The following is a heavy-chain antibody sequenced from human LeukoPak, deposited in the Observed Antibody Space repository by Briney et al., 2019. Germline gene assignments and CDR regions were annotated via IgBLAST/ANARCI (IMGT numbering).Heavy chain of an antibody. Sequence: GGSLRLSCAASGFTFSSYAMSWVRQAPGKGLEWVSAISGSGGSTYYADSVKGRFTISRGNSKNTLYLQMNSLRAEDTAVYYCAKTRGSGYTIDYWGQGTLVTVSS. J-gene: IGHJ4*02. CDR1: GFTFSSYA. V-gene: IGHV3-23*01. CDR3: AKTRGSGYTIDY. D-gene: IGHD3-22*01. CDR2: ISGSGGST.